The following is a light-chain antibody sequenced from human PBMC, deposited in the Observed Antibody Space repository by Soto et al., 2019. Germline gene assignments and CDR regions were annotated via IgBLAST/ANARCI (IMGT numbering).Light chain of an antibody. J-gene: IGKJ1*01. CDR3: QQYYSYPRT. Sequence: DIELTQSPASLSASVGGRVTFTCRASQGISSYLAWYQQKPGKAPKLLIYAASTLQSGVPARFSGSGSGTDFTLTISSLESEDFAAFYCQQYYSYPRTSGQGTKVDI. CDR2: AAS. V-gene: IGKV1-9*01. CDR1: QGISSY.